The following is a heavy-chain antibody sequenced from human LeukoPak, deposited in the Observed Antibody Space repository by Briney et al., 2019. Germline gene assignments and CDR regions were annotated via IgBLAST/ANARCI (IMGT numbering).Heavy chain of an antibody. Sequence: GGSLRLSCAVSGVTFSSYTMNWVRQAPGKGLEWVSSISSTSSYIYYADSVKGRFTISRDNAKNSLYLQMTSLRAEATAMYYCARAQTGHDFWIVDVWGQGTTVTVSS. J-gene: IGHJ6*02. D-gene: IGHD3-3*01. CDR1: GVTFSSYT. CDR2: ISSTSSYI. CDR3: ARAQTGHDFWIVDV. V-gene: IGHV3-21*01.